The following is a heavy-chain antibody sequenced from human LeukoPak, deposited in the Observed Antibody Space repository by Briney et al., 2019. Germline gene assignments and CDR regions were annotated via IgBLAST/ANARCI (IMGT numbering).Heavy chain of an antibody. Sequence: SETLSLTCTVSGGSISSYYLSWIRQPPGKGLEWIGYIYYSGSTKYKPSLESRVTISVDTSKNQFSLKLTSVTAADTAVYYCARGGSQRTFQNWGQGTLVTVSS. J-gene: IGHJ1*01. CDR1: GGSISSYY. V-gene: IGHV4-59*01. D-gene: IGHD3-16*01. CDR2: IYYSGST. CDR3: ARGGSQRTFQN.